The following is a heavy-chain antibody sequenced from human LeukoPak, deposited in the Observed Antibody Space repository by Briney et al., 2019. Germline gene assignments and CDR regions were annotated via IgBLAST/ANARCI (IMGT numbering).Heavy chain of an antibody. D-gene: IGHD3-16*02. Sequence: WGSLRLSCAASGFTFSDYYMSWIRQAPGKGLEWVSYISWSGSTIYYADSVKGRFTISRDNAKNTLYLQMNSLRAEDTAVYYCAKDRLRLGELSLPNYYFDYWGQGTLVTVSS. CDR2: ISWSGSTI. CDR3: AKDRLRLGELSLPNYYFDY. CDR1: GFTFSDYY. J-gene: IGHJ4*02. V-gene: IGHV3-11*01.